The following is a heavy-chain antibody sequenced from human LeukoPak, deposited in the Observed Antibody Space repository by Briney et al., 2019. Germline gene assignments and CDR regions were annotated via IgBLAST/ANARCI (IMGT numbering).Heavy chain of an antibody. CDR2: IYHSGTT. V-gene: IGHV4-59*01. CDR1: GGSISSSY. CDR3: ARVLASDSDYYYYGMDV. Sequence: SETLSLTCTVSGGSISSSYWSWIRQPPGKGLEWIGYIYHSGTTYYSPSLKSRVTISVDTSKNQFSLKLSSVTAADTAEYYCARVLASDSDYYYYGMDVWGQGTTVTVSS. D-gene: IGHD2-15*01. J-gene: IGHJ6*02.